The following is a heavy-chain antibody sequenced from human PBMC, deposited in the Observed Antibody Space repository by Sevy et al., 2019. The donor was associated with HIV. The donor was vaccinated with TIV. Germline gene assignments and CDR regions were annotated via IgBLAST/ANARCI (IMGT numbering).Heavy chain of an antibody. J-gene: IGHJ4*02. CDR1: GFTFSKAW. CDR2: IKSKTDGGTT. V-gene: IGHV3-15*01. Sequence: GGSPRLSCAASGFTFSKAWMSWVRQAPGKGLEWVGRIKSKTDGGTTDYAAPVKGRFTISRDDSKNTLYLQMNSLKTEDTAVYYCTIEGCSGGSCYPWYWGQGTLVTVSS. D-gene: IGHD2-15*01. CDR3: TIEGCSGGSCYPWY.